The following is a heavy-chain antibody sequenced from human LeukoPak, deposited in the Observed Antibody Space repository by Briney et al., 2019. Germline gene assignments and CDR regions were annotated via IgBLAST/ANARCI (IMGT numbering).Heavy chain of an antibody. D-gene: IGHD5-12*01. CDR2: ISYDGSNK. CDR3: AKEGVATTLDY. CDR1: GFTFSSYG. J-gene: IGHJ4*02. V-gene: IGHV3-30*18. Sequence: GGSLRLSCAASGFTFSSYGMHWVRQAPGKGLEWVAVISYDGSNKYYADSVKGRFTISRDNSKNTLYLQMNSLRAEDTAVYYCAKEGVATTLDYWGQGTPVTVSS.